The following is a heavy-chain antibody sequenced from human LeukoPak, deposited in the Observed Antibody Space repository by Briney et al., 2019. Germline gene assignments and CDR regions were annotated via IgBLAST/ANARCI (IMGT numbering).Heavy chain of an antibody. D-gene: IGHD6-13*01. J-gene: IGHJ4*02. CDR1: GGSISSYY. CDR2: IYYSGST. Sequence: SETLSLTCTVSGGSISSYYWSWIRQPPGKGLEWIGYIYYSGSTNYNPSLKSRVTISVDTSKNQFSLKLSSVTAADTAVYYCARRSSSSLLTFDYWGQGTLVTVSS. V-gene: IGHV4-59*08. CDR3: ARRSSSSLLTFDY.